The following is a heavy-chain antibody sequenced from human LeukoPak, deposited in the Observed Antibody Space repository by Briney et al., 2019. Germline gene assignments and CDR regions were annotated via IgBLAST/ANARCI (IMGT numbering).Heavy chain of an antibody. CDR2: IDHSGST. CDR1: GGSFSGYY. V-gene: IGHV4-34*01. D-gene: IGHD3-10*01. J-gene: IGHJ3*02. CDR3: ARGNRPYGEHEAFDI. Sequence: SETLSLTCAVYGGSFSGYYWSWIRQPPGKGLEWIGEIDHSGSTNYNPSLQSRVTISVDTSKNQFSLKVSSVSAADTAVYYCARGNRPYGEHEAFDIWGHGTTVTVSP.